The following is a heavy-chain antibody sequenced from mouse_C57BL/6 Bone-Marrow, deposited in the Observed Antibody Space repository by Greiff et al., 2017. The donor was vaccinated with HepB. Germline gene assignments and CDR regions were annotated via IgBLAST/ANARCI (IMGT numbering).Heavy chain of an antibody. Sequence: VMLVESGPELVKPGASVKISCKASGYTFTDYYINWVKQRPGQGLEWIGWIFPGSGSTYYNEKFKGKATLTVDKSSSTAYMLLSSLTSEASAVYFCARNCVTTDGGAMDYWGQGTSVTVSS. J-gene: IGHJ4*01. D-gene: IGHD2-12*01. CDR3: ARNCVTTDGGAMDY. CDR1: GYTFTDYY. V-gene: IGHV1-75*01. CDR2: IFPGSGST.